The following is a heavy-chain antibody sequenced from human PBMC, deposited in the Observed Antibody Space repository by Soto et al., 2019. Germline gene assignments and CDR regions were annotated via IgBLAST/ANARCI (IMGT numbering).Heavy chain of an antibody. CDR3: ARHLNDDYAEGDYYYYYDMDV. D-gene: IGHD4-17*01. Sequence: SETLCLTWTVAGGSISGYDWSWIRQTPGKGLEWIGYIYYSGSTNYNPSLKSRVTISVDTSKNQFSLKLSSVTAADTAVYYCARHLNDDYAEGDYYYYYDMDVWGKGTTVTVSS. V-gene: IGHV4-59*08. CDR2: IYYSGST. CDR1: GGSISGYD. J-gene: IGHJ6*03.